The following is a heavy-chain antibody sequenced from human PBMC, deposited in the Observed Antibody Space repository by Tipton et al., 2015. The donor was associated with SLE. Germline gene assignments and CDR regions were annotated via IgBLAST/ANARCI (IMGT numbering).Heavy chain of an antibody. V-gene: IGHV1-69*04. J-gene: IGHJ4*02. D-gene: IGHD1-26*01. Sequence: QSGAEVKKPGSSVKVSCKASGGTFSSYTISWVRQAPGQGLEWMGRIIPILGIANYAQKFQGRVTITADKSTSTAYMELSSLRSEDTAVYYCARDHHGGSYGYWGQGTLVTVSS. CDR3: ARDHHGGSYGY. CDR2: IIPILGIA. CDR1: GGTFSSYT.